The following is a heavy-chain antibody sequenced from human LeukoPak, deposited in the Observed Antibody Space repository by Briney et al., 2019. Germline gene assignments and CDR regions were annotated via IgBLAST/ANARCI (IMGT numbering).Heavy chain of an antibody. CDR1: GFTFSSYA. D-gene: IGHD3-10*01. CDR3: AKHPGYYGSGSYYDLGY. V-gene: IGHV3-23*01. CDR2: ISGSGGST. J-gene: IGHJ4*02. Sequence: GGSLRLSCAASGFTFSSYAMSWVRQAPGKGLEWVSAISGSGGSTYYADSVKGRFTISRDNSKNTLYLQMNSLRAEDTAVYYCAKHPGYYGSGSYYDLGYWGQGTLVTVSS.